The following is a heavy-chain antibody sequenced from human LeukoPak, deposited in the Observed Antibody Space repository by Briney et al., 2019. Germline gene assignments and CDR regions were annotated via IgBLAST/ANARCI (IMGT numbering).Heavy chain of an antibody. CDR3: TTLAGSGSYYNFSP. CDR1: GFTFSNAW. V-gene: IGHV3-15*01. Sequence: GGSLRLSCAASGFTFSNAWMSWARQAPGKGLEGVGRIKNKTDGGTTDYAAPVKGRFTISRDDSKNTLYLQMNSLKTEDTAVYYCTTLAGSGSYYNFSPWGQGTLVTVSS. D-gene: IGHD3-10*01. CDR2: IKNKTDGGTT. J-gene: IGHJ5*02.